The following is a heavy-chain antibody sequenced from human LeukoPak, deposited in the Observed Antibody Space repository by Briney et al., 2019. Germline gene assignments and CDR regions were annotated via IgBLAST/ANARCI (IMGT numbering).Heavy chain of an antibody. J-gene: IGHJ3*02. D-gene: IGHD6-19*01. V-gene: IGHV4-4*07. CDR2: IYTSGST. CDR1: GGSISSYY. Sequence: PSETLSLTCTVSGGSISSYYWSWIRQPAGKGLEWIGRIYTSGSTNYNPSLKSRVTMSVDTSKNQFSLKLSSVTAADTAVYYCVREGRLGPGWHAFDIWGQGTMVTVSS. CDR3: VREGRLGPGWHAFDI.